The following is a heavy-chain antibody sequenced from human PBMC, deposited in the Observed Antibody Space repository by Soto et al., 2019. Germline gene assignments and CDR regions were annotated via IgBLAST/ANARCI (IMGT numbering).Heavy chain of an antibody. J-gene: IGHJ1*01. Sequence: GGSLRLSCAASGFTFSSYAMSWVRQAPGKGLEWVSAISGSGGSTYYADSVKGRFTISRDNSKNTLYLQMNSLRAEDTAVYYCAKYGHYYDSSGLEYFQHWGQGTLATVSS. CDR3: AKYGHYYDSSGLEYFQH. CDR1: GFTFSSYA. CDR2: ISGSGGST. D-gene: IGHD3-22*01. V-gene: IGHV3-23*01.